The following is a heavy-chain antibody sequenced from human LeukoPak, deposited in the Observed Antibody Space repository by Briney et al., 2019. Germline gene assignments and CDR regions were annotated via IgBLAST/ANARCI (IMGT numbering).Heavy chain of an antibody. D-gene: IGHD6-13*01. V-gene: IGHV1-69*04. CDR3: AREIAAAGTMAFDY. Sequence: GASVKVSCKVSGGTFSSYAISWVRQAPGQGLEWMGRIIPILGIANYAQKFQGRVTITADKSTNTAYMELSSLRSEDTAVYYCAREIAAAGTMAFDYWGQGTLVTVSS. J-gene: IGHJ4*02. CDR1: GGTFSSYA. CDR2: IIPILGIA.